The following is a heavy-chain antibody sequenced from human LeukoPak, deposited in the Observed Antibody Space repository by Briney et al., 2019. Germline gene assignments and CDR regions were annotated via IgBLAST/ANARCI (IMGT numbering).Heavy chain of an antibody. V-gene: IGHV1-46*01. CDR2: INPSGGST. J-gene: IGHJ5*02. CDR1: GYTFTSYY. CDR3: ARDGGYYYGSGFYDP. D-gene: IGHD3-10*01. Sequence: ASVKVSCKASGYTFTSYYMHWVRQAPGQGLEWMGIINPSGGSTSYAQKFQGRVTISVDTSKNQFSLKLTSVTAADTAVYYCARDGGYYYGSGFYDPWGQGTQVTVSS.